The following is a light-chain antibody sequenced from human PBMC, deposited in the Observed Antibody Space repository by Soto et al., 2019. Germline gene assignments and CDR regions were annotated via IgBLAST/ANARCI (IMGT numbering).Light chain of an antibody. J-gene: IGKJ1*01. CDR2: GAS. Sequence: DIVMTQSPSSLSVSPGDRATISCRASQSVSSDLAWYQQKPGKAPRLLIYGASTRGTDFPARFSGSGSGTEFPLTISRLHSEYVAFYYRQQYNTWPWTFGQGTKVEIK. CDR3: QQYNTWPWT. V-gene: IGKV3-15*01. CDR1: QSVSSD.